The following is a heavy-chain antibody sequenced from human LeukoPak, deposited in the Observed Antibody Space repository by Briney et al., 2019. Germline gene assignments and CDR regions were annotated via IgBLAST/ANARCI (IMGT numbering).Heavy chain of an antibody. D-gene: IGHD6-6*01. Sequence: GGSLRLSCAASGFTFSSYAMSWVRQAPGKGLEWVSVIYSGGSTYYADSVKGRFTISRDNSKNTLYLQMNSLRAEDTAVYYCARASIRSDAFDIWGQGTMVTVSS. J-gene: IGHJ3*02. CDR1: GFTFSSYA. V-gene: IGHV3-53*01. CDR3: ARASIRSDAFDI. CDR2: IYSGGST.